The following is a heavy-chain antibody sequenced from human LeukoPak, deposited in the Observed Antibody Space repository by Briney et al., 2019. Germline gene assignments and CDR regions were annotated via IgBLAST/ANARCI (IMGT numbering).Heavy chain of an antibody. Sequence: ASVKVSCKASGYTFTSYSISWVRQAPGQGLEWMGWIIPYIGIANYAQKLQGRVTMTTDKSTSTAYMELRSLRSDDTAVYDCAREGLRYFDWPDDAFDIWGQGTMVTVSS. CDR3: AREGLRYFDWPDDAFDI. V-gene: IGHV1-18*04. CDR2: IIPYIGIA. D-gene: IGHD3-9*01. J-gene: IGHJ3*02. CDR1: GYTFTSYS.